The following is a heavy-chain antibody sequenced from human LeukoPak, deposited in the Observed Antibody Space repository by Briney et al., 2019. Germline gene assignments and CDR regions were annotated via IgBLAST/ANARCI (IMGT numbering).Heavy chain of an antibody. CDR1: GGSIRSYY. J-gene: IGHJ4*02. CDR2: IYYSGST. CDR3: ARRGGSNWNDVSYFDY. Sequence: PSETLSLTCTVSGGSIRSYYWSWIRQPPGKGLEWIGYIYYSGSTNYNPSLKSRVTISVDTSKNQFSLKLSSVTAADTAVYYCARRGGSNWNDVSYFDYWGQGTLVTASS. V-gene: IGHV4-59*01. D-gene: IGHD1-1*01.